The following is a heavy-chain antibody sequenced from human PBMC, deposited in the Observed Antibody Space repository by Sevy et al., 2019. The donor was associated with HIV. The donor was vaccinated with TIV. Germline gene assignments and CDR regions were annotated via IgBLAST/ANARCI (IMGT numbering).Heavy chain of an antibody. CDR3: TRACVLGYCSTTGCYYAFDI. J-gene: IGHJ3*02. Sequence: GGSLRLSCNASGITFSTSVMNWVRQSPDRGLEWVSSISGDTCYTNYADSMRGRFIVSRDNAKNSLFLEMNSLTVEDTAVYYCTRACVLGYCSTTGCYYAFDIWGPGTVVTVSS. CDR2: ISGDTCYT. D-gene: IGHD2-2*01. CDR1: GITFSTSV. V-gene: IGHV3-21*01.